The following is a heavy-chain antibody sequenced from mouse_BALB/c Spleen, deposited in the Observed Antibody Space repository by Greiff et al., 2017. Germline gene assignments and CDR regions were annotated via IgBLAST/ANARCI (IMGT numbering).Heavy chain of an antibody. CDR2: ISSGGST. Sequence: EVMLVESGGGLVKPGGSLKLSCAASGFTFSSYAMSWVRQTPEKRLEWVASISSGGSTYYPDSVKGRFTISRDNARNILYLQMSSLRSEDTAMYYCARGDGYHYAMDYWGQGTSVTVSS. D-gene: IGHD2-3*01. CDR1: GFTFSSYA. J-gene: IGHJ4*01. V-gene: IGHV5-6-5*01. CDR3: ARGDGYHYAMDY.